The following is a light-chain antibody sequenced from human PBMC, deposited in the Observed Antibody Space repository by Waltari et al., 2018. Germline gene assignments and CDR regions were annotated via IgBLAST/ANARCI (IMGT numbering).Light chain of an antibody. Sequence: QSALTQPASVSGSPGQSITISCTGTSSDVGGYNYVSWYQQHPGKAPKLRIYDVSNRPSWVSNRFAGSKSCNTAYLTISGLQAEDEADYYCSSYTSSSTYVFGTGTKVTVL. CDR2: DVS. CDR3: SSYTSSSTYV. CDR1: SSDVGGYNY. V-gene: IGLV2-14*01. J-gene: IGLJ1*01.